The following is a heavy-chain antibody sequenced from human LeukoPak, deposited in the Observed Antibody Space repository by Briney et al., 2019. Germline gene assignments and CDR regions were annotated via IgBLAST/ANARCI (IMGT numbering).Heavy chain of an antibody. CDR3: ASLVRDFDWSTYYFDY. J-gene: IGHJ4*02. V-gene: IGHV4-59*08. Sequence: SETLSLTCTVSGGSISSYYWSWIRQPPGKGLEWIGYSYYSASTNYNPSLKSRVNISVDTSKNQFSLKLSSVSAADTAVYYCASLVRDFDWSTYYFDYWGQGTLVTVSS. CDR2: SYYSAST. CDR1: GGSISSYY. D-gene: IGHD3-9*01.